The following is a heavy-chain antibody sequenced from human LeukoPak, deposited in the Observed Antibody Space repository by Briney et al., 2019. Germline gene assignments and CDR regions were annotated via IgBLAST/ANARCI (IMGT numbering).Heavy chain of an antibody. CDR2: INPSGGST. J-gene: IGHJ4*02. D-gene: IGHD2-2*01. CDR1: GSTFSSYY. V-gene: IGHV1-46*01. Sequence: GASVKVSCKASGSTFSSYYMHRVRQAPGQGLEWTGIINPSGGSTSYAQKFQGRVTMTRDTSTSTVYMELSSLRSEDTAVYYCARGGGYCSSTSCEGVLLYWGQGTLVTVSS. CDR3: ARGGGYCSSTSCEGVLLY.